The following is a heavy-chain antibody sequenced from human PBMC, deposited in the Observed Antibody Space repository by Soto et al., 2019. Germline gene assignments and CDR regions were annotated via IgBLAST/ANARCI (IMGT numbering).Heavy chain of an antibody. Sequence: SETLSLTCAVYGGSFSGYYWSWIRQPPGKGLEWIGEINHSGSTNYNPSLKSRVTISVDTSRNQISLTLNSMTAADTAVYYCVRGWWEREGYLMGVWGQGTTVTVSS. V-gene: IGHV4-34*01. J-gene: IGHJ6*02. CDR1: GGSFSGYY. CDR3: VRGWWEREGYLMGV. CDR2: INHSGST. D-gene: IGHD1-26*01.